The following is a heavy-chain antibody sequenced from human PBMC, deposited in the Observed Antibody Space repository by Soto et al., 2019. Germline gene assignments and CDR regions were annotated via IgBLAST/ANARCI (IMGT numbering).Heavy chain of an antibody. D-gene: IGHD1-26*01. V-gene: IGHV3-21*01. CDR3: ARVGYSGSYYFDY. J-gene: IGHJ4*02. CDR1: GFTFSSYS. CDR2: ISSSTSYI. Sequence: EVQLVESGGGLVKPGGSLRLSCAASGFTFSSYSMNWVRQAPGKGLEWVSSISSSTSYIYDADSVKGRFTISRDNAKNSLYPQMNSLRAEDTAVYYCARVGYSGSYYFDYWGQGTLVTVSS.